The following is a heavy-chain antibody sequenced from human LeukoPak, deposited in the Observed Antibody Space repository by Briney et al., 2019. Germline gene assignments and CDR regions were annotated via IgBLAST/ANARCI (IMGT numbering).Heavy chain of an antibody. CDR3: ARDLPRGPYYYDSSGQD. D-gene: IGHD3-22*01. J-gene: IGHJ4*02. Sequence: ASVKVSCRASGYTFTGYYMHWVRQAPGQGLEWMGWINPNSGGTNYAQKFQGRVTMTRDTSISTAYMELSRLRSDDTAVYYCARDLPRGPYYYDSSGQDWGQGTLVTVSS. V-gene: IGHV1-2*02. CDR1: GYTFTGYY. CDR2: INPNSGGT.